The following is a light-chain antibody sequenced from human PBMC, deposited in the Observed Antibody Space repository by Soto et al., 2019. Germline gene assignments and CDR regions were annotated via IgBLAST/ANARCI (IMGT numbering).Light chain of an antibody. V-gene: IGKV3-11*01. CDR2: DAS. CDR3: QQRSNWPPL. Sequence: EIVLTQSPATLSLSPGERATLSCRASQSVSSYLAWYQQKPGQAPRLLIYDASNRATGIPARFSGSGSGTYFPLTISSLEPEDFAVYYCQQRSNWPPLFGGGTKVEIK. CDR1: QSVSSY. J-gene: IGKJ4*01.